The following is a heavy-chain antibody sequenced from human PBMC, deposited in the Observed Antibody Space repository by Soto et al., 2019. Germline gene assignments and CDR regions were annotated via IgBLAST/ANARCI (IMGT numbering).Heavy chain of an antibody. CDR3: AHEGFGSDNWFDA. Sequence: QITLKESGPTLVPPTQPLTLTCTFSGFSLTTTGLGVAWIRQPPGKALEWLALIYWNDEKRYRPSLRSRLTIAKDTSKNQVVLTMTDMDPVDTATYYCAHEGFGSDNWFDAWGQGTLVIVSS. J-gene: IGHJ5*02. CDR1: GFSLTTTGLG. V-gene: IGHV2-5*01. D-gene: IGHD3-10*01. CDR2: IYWNDEK.